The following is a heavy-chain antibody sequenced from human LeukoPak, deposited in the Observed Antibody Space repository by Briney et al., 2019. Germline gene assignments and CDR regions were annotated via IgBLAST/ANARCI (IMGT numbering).Heavy chain of an antibody. J-gene: IGHJ4*02. CDR1: GYTFTGYY. D-gene: IGHD3-3*01. CDR3: ARAFYDFWSGYYNPHFDY. CDR2: INPNSGGT. Sequence: ASVKVSCKASGYTFTGYYMHWVRQAPGRGLEWMGWINPNSGGTNYAQKFQGRVTMTRDTSISTAYMELSRLRSDDTAVYYCARAFYDFWSGYYNPHFDYWGQGTLVTVSS. V-gene: IGHV1-2*02.